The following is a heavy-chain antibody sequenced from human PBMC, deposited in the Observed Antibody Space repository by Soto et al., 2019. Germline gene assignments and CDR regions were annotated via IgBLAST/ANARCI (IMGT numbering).Heavy chain of an antibody. Sequence: PSETLSLTCTVSGGSVSSGSYYWSWIRQPPGKGLEWIGYIYYSGSTNYNPSLKSRVTISVDTSKNQFSLKLSSVTAADTAVYYCARVMGNIVLVPAAINWFDPWGQGTLVTVSS. V-gene: IGHV4-61*01. CDR2: IYYSGST. D-gene: IGHD2-2*01. J-gene: IGHJ5*02. CDR3: ARVMGNIVLVPAAINWFDP. CDR1: GGSVSSGSYY.